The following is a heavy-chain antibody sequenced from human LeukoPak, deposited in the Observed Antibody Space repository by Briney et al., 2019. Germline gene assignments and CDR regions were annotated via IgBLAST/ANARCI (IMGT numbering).Heavy chain of an antibody. V-gene: IGHV4-39*01. CDR2: IYYSGST. CDR1: GGSISSYY. Sequence: SETLSLTCTVSGGSISSYYWSWIRQPPGKGLEWIGSIYYSGSTYYNPSLKSRVTISVDTSKNQFSLKLSSVTAADTAVYYCARGGIGRYSSSLWGQGTLVTVSS. J-gene: IGHJ4*02. D-gene: IGHD6-6*01. CDR3: ARGGIGRYSSSL.